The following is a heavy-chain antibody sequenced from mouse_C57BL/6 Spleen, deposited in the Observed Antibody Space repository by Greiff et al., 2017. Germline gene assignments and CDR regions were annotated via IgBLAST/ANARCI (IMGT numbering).Heavy chain of an antibody. Sequence: EVQLQQSGPELVKPGASVKIPCKASGYTFTDYNMDWVKQSHGKSLEWIGDINPNNGGTIYNQKFKGKATLTVDKSSSTAYMELRSLTSEGTSVYYWARSSGTGFAYWGQGTLVTVSA. CDR2: INPNNGGT. CDR3: ARSSGTGFAY. D-gene: IGHD4-1*01. CDR1: GYTFTDYN. V-gene: IGHV1-18*01. J-gene: IGHJ3*01.